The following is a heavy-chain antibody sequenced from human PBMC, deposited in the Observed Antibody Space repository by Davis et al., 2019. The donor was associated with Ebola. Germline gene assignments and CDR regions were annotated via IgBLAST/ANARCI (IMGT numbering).Heavy chain of an antibody. CDR2: IYYTGST. CDR3: ARGRDYYDSSSNFDY. D-gene: IGHD3-22*01. CDR1: GGSISNYY. Sequence: MPGGSLRLSCTVSGGSISNYYWSWIRQPPGKGLEWIGYIYYTGSTNYNPSLKSRVTISVDTSKNQFSLKLSSVTAADTAVYFCARGRDYYDSSSNFDYWGQGTLVTVSS. V-gene: IGHV4-59*01. J-gene: IGHJ4*02.